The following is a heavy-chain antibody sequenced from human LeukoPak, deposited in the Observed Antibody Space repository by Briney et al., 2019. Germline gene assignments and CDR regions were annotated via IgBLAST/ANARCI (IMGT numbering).Heavy chain of an antibody. CDR2: MFYSGST. D-gene: IGHD2-15*01. V-gene: IGHV4-61*01. CDR1: GGSVSSSTNN. Sequence: PSETLSLSCTVSGGSVSSSTNNWRWIRQPPGKGQEWIGYMFYSGSTNYNPSLRSRVTMLVDTSNSQFSLHLYSVTAADTAVYYCARVGRSTVVAEGYYFDYWGQGALVTVSS. CDR3: ARVGRSTVVAEGYYFDY. J-gene: IGHJ4*02.